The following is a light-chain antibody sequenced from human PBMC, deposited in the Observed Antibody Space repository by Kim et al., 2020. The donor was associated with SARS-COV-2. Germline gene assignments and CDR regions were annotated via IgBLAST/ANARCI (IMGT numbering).Light chain of an antibody. Sequence: SPGERATLSCGASQSVRSNYLAWYQQRPGQAPRLLIYGASSRATGIPDRFSGSGSGTDFTLTIIRLEAEDFAVYYCHQYGSLPWTFGQGTKVDIK. J-gene: IGKJ1*01. V-gene: IGKV3-20*01. CDR3: HQYGSLPWT. CDR1: QSVRSNY. CDR2: GAS.